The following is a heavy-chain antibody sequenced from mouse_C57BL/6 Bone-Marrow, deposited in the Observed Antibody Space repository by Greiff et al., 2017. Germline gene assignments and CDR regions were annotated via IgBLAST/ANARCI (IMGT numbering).Heavy chain of an antibody. CDR2: IHPNSGST. CDR1: GYTFTSYW. J-gene: IGHJ3*01. CDR3: ARDDYDEWFAD. Sequence: QVLLKESGAELVKPGASVKLSCKASGYTFTSYWMHWVKQRPGQGLEWIGMIHPNSGSTNYTEKFKGKATLTVDTSSSTAYMQLSSLTSEDSAVYYCARDDYDEWFADWGKGTLVTVSA. D-gene: IGHD2-4*01. V-gene: IGHV1-64*01.